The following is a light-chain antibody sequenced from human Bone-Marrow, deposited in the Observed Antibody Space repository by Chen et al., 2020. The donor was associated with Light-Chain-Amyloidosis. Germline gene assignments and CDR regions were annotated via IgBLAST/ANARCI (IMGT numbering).Light chain of an antibody. CDR1: ESLLYRSNNKNY. CDR3: QQYYSTPYT. J-gene: IGKJ2*01. Sequence: DIVMSQSPDSMAVSLGVRATFNCKSSESLLYRSNNKNYLGWYQQKPGQSPKLLMYWASTRKSGVPDRFSGSGSGTDFTLTISSLQAEDVAVYYCQQYYSTPYTFGQGTKLEI. CDR2: WAS. V-gene: IGKV4-1*01.